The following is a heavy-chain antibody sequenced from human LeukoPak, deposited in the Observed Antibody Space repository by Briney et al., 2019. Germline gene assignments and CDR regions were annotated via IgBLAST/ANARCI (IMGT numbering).Heavy chain of an antibody. D-gene: IGHD3-22*01. CDR3: AKDRIYDSSGYYYEH. J-gene: IGHJ4*02. V-gene: IGHV3-30*02. CDR1: GFTFSSYG. Sequence: GGSLRLSCAASGFTFSSYGMHWVRQAPGKGLEWVAFIRYDGSNKYYADSVKGRFTISRDNSKNTLYLQMNSLRAEDTAVYYCAKDRIYDSSGYYYEHWGQGTLVTVSS. CDR2: IRYDGSNK.